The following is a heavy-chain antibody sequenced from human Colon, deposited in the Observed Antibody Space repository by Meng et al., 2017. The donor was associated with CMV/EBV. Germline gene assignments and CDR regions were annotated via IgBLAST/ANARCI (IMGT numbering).Heavy chain of an antibody. Sequence: GESLKISCAASGFTFSSYAMSWVRQAPGKGLEWVSAISGSGGSTYYADSVKGRFTISRDNSKNTLYLQMNSLRAEDTAVYYCATNSYYDFWSGYYGGLDYWGQGTLVTVS. V-gene: IGHV3-23*01. CDR1: GFTFSSYA. CDR3: ATNSYYDFWSGYYGGLDY. CDR2: ISGSGGST. D-gene: IGHD3-3*01. J-gene: IGHJ4*02.